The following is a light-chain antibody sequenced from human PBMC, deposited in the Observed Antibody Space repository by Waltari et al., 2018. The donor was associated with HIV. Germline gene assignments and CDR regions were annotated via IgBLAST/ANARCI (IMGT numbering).Light chain of an antibody. CDR3: QSYDSSTVV. CDR2: ADN. V-gene: IGLV6-57*04. CDR1: SGSIASNS. Sequence: NFMLTQPHSVSESPGKTVTISCTRSSGSIASNSVQWYQQRPGSAPTTVIYADNQRPSGVPDRFSGSIDSSSNSASLTISGLKTEDEADYYCQSYDSSTVVFGGGTKLTVL. J-gene: IGLJ2*01.